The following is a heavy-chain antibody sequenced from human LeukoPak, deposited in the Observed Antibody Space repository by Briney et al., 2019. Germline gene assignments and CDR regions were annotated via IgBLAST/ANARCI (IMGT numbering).Heavy chain of an antibody. V-gene: IGHV5-10-1*01. CDR2: IDPSDSYT. Sequence: GESLKISCKGSGYSFTSYWISWVRQLPGKGLEWMGRIDPSDSYTNYSPSFQGHVTISADKSISTAYLQWSSLKASDTAMYYCARQTLSYDILTGYSRPTYIDYWGQGTLVTVSS. CDR3: ARQTLSYDILTGYSRPTYIDY. D-gene: IGHD3-9*01. J-gene: IGHJ4*02. CDR1: GYSFTSYW.